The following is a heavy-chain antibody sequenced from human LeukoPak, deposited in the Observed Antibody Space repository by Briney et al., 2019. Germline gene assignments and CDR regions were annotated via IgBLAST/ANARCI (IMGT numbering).Heavy chain of an antibody. CDR2: IKEDGSEK. V-gene: IGHV3-7*01. D-gene: IGHD4-23*01. Sequence: GGSLRLSRAASGFTFSNYWMSWVRQAPGKGLEWVANIKEDGSEKYYVDSVKGRFTISRDNAKNSLYLQMNSLRAEDTAVYYCARDRWWGQGTLVTVSS. J-gene: IGHJ4*02. CDR3: ARDRW. CDR1: GFTFSNYW.